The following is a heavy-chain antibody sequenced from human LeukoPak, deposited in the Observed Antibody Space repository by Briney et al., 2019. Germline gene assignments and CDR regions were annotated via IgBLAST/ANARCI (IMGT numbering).Heavy chain of an antibody. Sequence: PGGSLRLSCAASGFTFSSYAMNWVRQAPGKGLEWVSVISGSGTSTYYADSVKGRFTISRDNSKNTLYLQMNSLRAEDTAVYYCARRAGAYSHPYDYWGQGTLVTVSS. CDR1: GFTFSSYA. CDR2: ISGSGTST. V-gene: IGHV3-23*01. J-gene: IGHJ4*02. D-gene: IGHD4/OR15-4a*01. CDR3: ARRAGAYSHPYDY.